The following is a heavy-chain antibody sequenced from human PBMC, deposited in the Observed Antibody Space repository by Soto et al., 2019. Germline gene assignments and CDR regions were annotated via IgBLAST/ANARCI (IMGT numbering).Heavy chain of an antibody. J-gene: IGHJ6*03. D-gene: IGHD4-17*01. V-gene: IGHV1-8*01. Sequence: GASVKVSCKASGYTFTSYDINWVRQATGQGLEWMGWMNPNSGNTGYAQKFLGRVTMTRNTSISTAYMELSSLRSEDTAVYFCARGFNGDYVFYDYYYMDVWGKGTTVTVSS. CDR1: GYTFTSYD. CDR2: MNPNSGNT. CDR3: ARGFNGDYVFYDYYYMDV.